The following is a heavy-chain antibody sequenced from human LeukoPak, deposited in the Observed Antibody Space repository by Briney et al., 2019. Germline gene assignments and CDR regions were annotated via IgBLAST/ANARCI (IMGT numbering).Heavy chain of an antibody. Sequence: ASTKGSCKPSGYTLTGYYMHWVRQAPGQGLEWMGWMNPNSGGTKYAQKFQGRVTMTRDTSISTAYMELSRLRSDDTAMYYCARDKLGLGELSLYDQWGQGTLVTVFS. J-gene: IGHJ5*02. CDR1: GYTLTGYY. CDR3: ARDKLGLGELSLYDQ. D-gene: IGHD3-16*02. CDR2: MNPNSGGT. V-gene: IGHV1-2*02.